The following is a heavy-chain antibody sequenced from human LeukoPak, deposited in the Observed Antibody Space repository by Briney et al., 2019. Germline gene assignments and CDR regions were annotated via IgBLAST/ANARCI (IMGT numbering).Heavy chain of an antibody. CDR1: GGSISSSSYY. CDR3: ARVYCSGGSCYKGGWFDP. V-gene: IGHV4-39*06. J-gene: IGHJ5*02. Sequence: SETLSLTCTVSGGSISSSSYYWGWIRQPPGKGLEWIGSIYYSGSTYYNPSLKSRVTISVDTSKNQFPLKLSSVTAADTAVYYCARVYCSGGSCYKGGWFDPWGQGTLVTVSS. CDR2: IYYSGST. D-gene: IGHD2-15*01.